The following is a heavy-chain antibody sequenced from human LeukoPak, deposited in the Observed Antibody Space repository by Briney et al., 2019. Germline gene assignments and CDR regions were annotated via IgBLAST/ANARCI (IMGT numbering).Heavy chain of an antibody. D-gene: IGHD1-26*01. Sequence: SETLSLTCIVSGGSISSTSYYWSWIRQPPGKGLEWIGYIYYSGTTTYNPSLNSRVTISIDTSKNQFSLKLSSVTAADTAVYYCARARGSYSFDYWGQGTLVTVSS. CDR2: IYYSGTT. CDR3: ARARGSYSFDY. J-gene: IGHJ4*02. V-gene: IGHV4-61*01. CDR1: GGSISSTSYY.